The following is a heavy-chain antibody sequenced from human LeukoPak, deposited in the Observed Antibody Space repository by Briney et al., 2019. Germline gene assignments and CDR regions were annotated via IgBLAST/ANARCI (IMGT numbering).Heavy chain of an antibody. Sequence: PSETLSLTCSVSGYSIRSGYYWGWFRQSPGKGLEWIGSFYQNGNTYYNPSLKNRVTISVDTSKNHFSLNLTSETAADTAVYFCARDEGSAYPFDYWGQGTLVTVSS. D-gene: IGHD3-22*01. J-gene: IGHJ4*02. CDR1: GYSIRSGYY. CDR2: FYQNGNT. CDR3: ARDEGSAYPFDY. V-gene: IGHV4-38-2*02.